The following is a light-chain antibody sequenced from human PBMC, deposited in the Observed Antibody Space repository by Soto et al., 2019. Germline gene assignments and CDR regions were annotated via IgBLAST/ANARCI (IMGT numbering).Light chain of an antibody. CDR1: QSVNSD. V-gene: IGKV3-20*01. CDR3: QQYGYSPIT. J-gene: IGKJ5*01. Sequence: EIVMTQSPATLSVSPGERATLSCRASQSVNSDLAWYQQKPGQAPRLLIYGASSGATGIPDRFSGRGSGTDFTLTISRLEPEDFAVYYCQQYGYSPITFGQGTRLEIK. CDR2: GAS.